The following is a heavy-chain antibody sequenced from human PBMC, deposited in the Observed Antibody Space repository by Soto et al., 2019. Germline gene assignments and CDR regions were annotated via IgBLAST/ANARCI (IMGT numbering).Heavy chain of an antibody. CDR3: ARGRYSSSSSLGY. D-gene: IGHD6-6*01. CDR1: GYSFTSYY. J-gene: IGHJ4*02. CDR2: IDPSGDST. Sequence: ASVKVSCKASGYSFTSYYMHWVRQAPGQGLEWVGMIDPSGDSTNYAQIFQDRVTMTRDTSTSTVYMELSSLRSEDTAVYYCARGRYSSSSSLGYWGQGTLVTVS. V-gene: IGHV1-46*01.